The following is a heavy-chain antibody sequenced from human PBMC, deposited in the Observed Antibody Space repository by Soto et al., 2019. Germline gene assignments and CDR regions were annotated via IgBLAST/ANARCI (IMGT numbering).Heavy chain of an antibody. Sequence: GESLKISCKGSAYTFASHWIGWVRQMPGKGLEWMGIIYPDDSDTRYSPSFQGQVTISADKSISTVYLQWSSLKASDTAIYYCARHWAAGAPGDWFDPWGQGTLVTVSS. J-gene: IGHJ5*02. D-gene: IGHD6-13*01. CDR3: ARHWAAGAPGDWFDP. CDR2: IYPDDSDT. CDR1: AYTFASHW. V-gene: IGHV5-51*01.